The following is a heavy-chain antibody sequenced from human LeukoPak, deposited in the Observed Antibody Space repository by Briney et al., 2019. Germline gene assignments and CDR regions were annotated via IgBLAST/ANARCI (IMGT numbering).Heavy chain of an antibody. D-gene: IGHD4-17*01. CDR3: ARPTTVTTIAYFYY. CDR2: INHSGST. CDR1: GGSFSGYY. J-gene: IGHJ4*02. V-gene: IGHV4-34*01. Sequence: SETLSLTCAVYGGSFSGYYWSWIRQPPGKGLEWIGEINHSGSTNYNPSLKSRVTISVDTSKNQFSLKLSSVTAADTAVYYCARPTTVTTIAYFYYWGQGTLVTVSS.